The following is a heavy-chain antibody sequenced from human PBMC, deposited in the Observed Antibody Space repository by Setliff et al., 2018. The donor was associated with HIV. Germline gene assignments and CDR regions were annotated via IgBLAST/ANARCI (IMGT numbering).Heavy chain of an antibody. V-gene: IGHV1-3*01. J-gene: IGHJ6*03. CDR1: GYTFTNYA. CDR2: INAGNGNT. Sequence: ASVKVSCKASGYTFTNYAMHWVRQAPGQRLEWMGWINAGNGNTKYSQKFQGRVTITRDTSASTAYMELSSLRSEDTAVYYCAMAHQWLLLGSYYYYYYMDVWGKVTTVTVSS. CDR3: AMAHQWLLLGSYYYYYYMDV. D-gene: IGHD5-12*01.